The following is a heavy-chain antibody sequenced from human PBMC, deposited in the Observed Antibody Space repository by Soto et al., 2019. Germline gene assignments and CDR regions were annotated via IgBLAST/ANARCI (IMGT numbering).Heavy chain of an antibody. V-gene: IGHV3-21*01. CDR2: ISSSSSYI. D-gene: IGHD4-17*01. CDR1: GFTFSSYS. CDR3: AIAVDYGDYPPYYYYYMDV. J-gene: IGHJ6*03. Sequence: GGSLRLSCAASGFTFSSYSMNWVRQAPGKGLEWVSSISSSSSYIYYADSVKGRFTISRDNAKNSLYLQMNSLRAEDTAVYFCAIAVDYGDYPPYYYYYMDVWGKGTTVTVSS.